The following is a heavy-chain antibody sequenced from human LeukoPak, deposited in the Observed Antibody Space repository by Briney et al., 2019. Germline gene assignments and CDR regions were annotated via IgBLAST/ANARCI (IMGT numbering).Heavy chain of an antibody. V-gene: IGHV4-31*03. CDR3: ARASRLGQLSLGY. CDR1: GGSLSSGGYY. Sequence: PSETLSLTCTVSGGSLSSGGYYWSWLRPHPKKGLEWVGYISDRGRTYYNPSLMSRLTISADTPKNQFSLRLTSVTAADTAVYYCARASRLGQLSLGYWGQGTLVTVSS. CDR2: ISDRGRT. J-gene: IGHJ4*02. D-gene: IGHD3-16*02.